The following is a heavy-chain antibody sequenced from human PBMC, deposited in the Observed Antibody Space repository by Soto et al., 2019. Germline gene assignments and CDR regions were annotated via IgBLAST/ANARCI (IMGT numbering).Heavy chain of an antibody. V-gene: IGHV3-30*18. Sequence: QVQLVESGGGVVQPGRSLRLSCAASGFTFSSYGMHWVRQAPGKGLEWVAVISYDGSNKYYADSVKGRFTISRDNSKNTLYLQMNSLRAEDTAVYYCAKDLWRALPWSPAFDIWGQGTMVTVSS. CDR3: AKDLWRALPWSPAFDI. D-gene: IGHD2-8*02. CDR1: GFTFSSYG. CDR2: ISYDGSNK. J-gene: IGHJ3*02.